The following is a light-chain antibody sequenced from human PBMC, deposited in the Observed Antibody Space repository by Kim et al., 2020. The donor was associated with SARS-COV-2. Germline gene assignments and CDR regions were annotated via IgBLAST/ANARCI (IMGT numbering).Light chain of an antibody. CDR3: QQVNSDPLT. Sequence: ASVVDSVTITCRARQNIRNHVAWYQQKPGKAPNLLIFFASSLQSGIPSRCSGSRSVTDFTLSINSLQPEEFATYFCQQVNSDPLTFGGGTKVDIK. CDR2: FAS. J-gene: IGKJ4*01. CDR1: QNIRNH. V-gene: IGKV1-9*01.